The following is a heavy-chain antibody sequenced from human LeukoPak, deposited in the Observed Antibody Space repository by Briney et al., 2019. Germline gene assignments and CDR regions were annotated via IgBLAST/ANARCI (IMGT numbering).Heavy chain of an antibody. V-gene: IGHV3-23*01. CDR3: ARGPSGYHNT. CDR2: ISGSGGST. CDR1: GFTFSSYA. D-gene: IGHD5-12*01. Sequence: GGSLRLSCEASGFTFSSYAMSWVRQAPGQGLEWISAISGSGGSTNYADSVKGRFTISRDNSKNTPYLQMDSLRAEDTAVYYCARGPSGYHNTGGQGTLVTVSS. J-gene: IGHJ4*02.